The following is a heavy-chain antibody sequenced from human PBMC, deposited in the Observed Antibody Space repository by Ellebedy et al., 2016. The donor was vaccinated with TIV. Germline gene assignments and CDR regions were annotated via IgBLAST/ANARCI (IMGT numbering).Heavy chain of an antibody. J-gene: IGHJ6*02. V-gene: IGHV3-33*01. CDR3: AREMVAPGPDDSYYGMDV. CDR1: GFTFMSFG. CDR2: VWYDGNYQ. Sequence: GESLKISCAASGFTFMSFGIHWVRQAPGKGPEWVAVVWYDGNYQRVSDSVKGRFTISRENSNNMVFLQMNSLKAEDTARYYCAREMVAPGPDDSYYGMDVWGQGTTVTVSS. D-gene: IGHD2-15*01.